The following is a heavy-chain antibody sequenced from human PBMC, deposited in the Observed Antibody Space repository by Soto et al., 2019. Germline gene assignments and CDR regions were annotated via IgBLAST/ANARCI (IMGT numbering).Heavy chain of an antibody. CDR1: GYTFTSYA. J-gene: IGHJ4*01. D-gene: IGHD2-2*01. CDR3: ARGYRSSTSCQYYFDY. V-gene: IGHV1-3*01. CDR2: INAGNGDT. Sequence: ASVKVSCKASGYTFTSYAIHWVRQAPGQRPEWMGWINAGNGDTKYSHNFQGRVTITRDTSASTAYMELSSLRSEDTAVYHCARGYRSSTSCQYYFDYWGHGTLVTVSS.